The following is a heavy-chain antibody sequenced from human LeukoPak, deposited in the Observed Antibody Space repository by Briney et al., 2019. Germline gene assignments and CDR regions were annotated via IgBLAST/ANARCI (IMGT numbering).Heavy chain of an antibody. CDR2: ISSSSSYI. CDR1: GFTFSSYS. Sequence: PGGSLRLSCAASGFTFSSYSMNWVRQAPGKGLEWVSSISSSSSYIYYADSVKGRFTISRDNAKNSLYLQMNSLRAEGTAVYYCARDPGSGGSSYYFDYWGQGTLVTVSS. V-gene: IGHV3-21*01. J-gene: IGHJ4*02. D-gene: IGHD2-15*01. CDR3: ARDPGSGGSSYYFDY.